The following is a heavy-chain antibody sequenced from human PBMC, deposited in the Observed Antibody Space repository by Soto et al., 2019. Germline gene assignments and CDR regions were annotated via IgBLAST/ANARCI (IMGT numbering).Heavy chain of an antibody. J-gene: IGHJ6*04. V-gene: IGHV4-34*01. CDR2: INHSGST. D-gene: IGHD3-3*01. CDR1: GGSFSGYY. Sequence: SETLSLTCTVYGGSFSGYYWSWIRQPPGKGLEWIGEINHSGSTNYNPSLKILVTISVDTPKNQFSLKLSSGPAADTVVYYCARNGSYYDFWSGYYWGGVMDVWGKGPTVTVSS. CDR3: ARNGSYYDFWSGYYWGGVMDV.